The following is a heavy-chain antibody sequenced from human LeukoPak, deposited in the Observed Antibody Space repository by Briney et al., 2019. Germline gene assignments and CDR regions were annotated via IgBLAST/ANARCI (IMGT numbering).Heavy chain of an antibody. V-gene: IGHV3-30-3*01. CDR2: ISYDGSNK. J-gene: IGHJ6*02. CDR1: GFTFSSYA. D-gene: IGHD7-27*01. CDR3: ARQLGITSGYYGMDV. Sequence: GSLRLSCAASGFTFSSYAMHWVRQAPGKGLEWVAVISYDGSNKYYADSVKGRFTISRDNSKNTLYLQMNSLRAEDTAVYYCARQLGITSGYYGMDVWGQGTTVTVSS.